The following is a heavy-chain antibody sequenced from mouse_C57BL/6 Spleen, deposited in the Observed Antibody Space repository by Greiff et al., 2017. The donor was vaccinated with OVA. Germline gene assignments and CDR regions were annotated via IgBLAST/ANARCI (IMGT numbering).Heavy chain of an antibody. J-gene: IGHJ4*01. CDR1: GYTFTDYY. Sequence: EVQLQQSGPELVKPGASVKISCKASGYTFTDYYMNWVKQSHGKSLEWIGDINPNNGGTSYNQKFKGKATLTVDKSSSTAYMELRSLTSEDSAVYYCARGRPYAMDYWGQGTSVTVSS. V-gene: IGHV1-26*01. CDR3: ARGRPYAMDY. CDR2: INPNNGGT.